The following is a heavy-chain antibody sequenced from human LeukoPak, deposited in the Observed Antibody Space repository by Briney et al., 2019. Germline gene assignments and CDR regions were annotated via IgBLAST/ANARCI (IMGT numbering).Heavy chain of an antibody. V-gene: IGHV4-59*11. J-gene: IGHJ5*02. CDR3: AREKPTYCSSTSCQTGWFDP. D-gene: IGHD2-2*01. Sequence: SETLSLTCTVSGGSISSHYWSWIRQPPGKGLEWIGYIYYSGSTNYNPSLKSRVTISVDTSKNQFSLKLSSVTAADTTVYYCAREKPTYCSSTSCQTGWFDPWGQGTLVTVSS. CDR1: GGSISSHY. CDR2: IYYSGST.